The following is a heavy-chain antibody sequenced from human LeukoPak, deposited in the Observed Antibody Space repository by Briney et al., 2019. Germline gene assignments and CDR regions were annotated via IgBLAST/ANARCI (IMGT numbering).Heavy chain of an antibody. V-gene: IGHV3-9*03. CDR3: AKSQYYDSSGSFDY. J-gene: IGHJ4*02. D-gene: IGHD3-22*01. CDR2: ISWNSGSI. Sequence: GGSLRLSCAASGFTFSSYAMSWVRQAPGKGLEWVSTISWNSGSIGYADSVKGRFTISRDNAKNSLYLQMNSLRPEDMALYYCAKSQYYDSSGSFDYWGQGSLVTVSS. CDR1: GFTFSSYA.